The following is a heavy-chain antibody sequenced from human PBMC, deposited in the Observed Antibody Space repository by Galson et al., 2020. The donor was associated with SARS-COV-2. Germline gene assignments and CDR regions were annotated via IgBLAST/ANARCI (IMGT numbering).Heavy chain of an antibody. D-gene: IGHD3-10*01. CDR2: IYPGDSDT. Sequence: GESLKISCQGSGYSFNTYWIGWVRQKPGKGLEWVGSIYPGDSDTTYNPSFRGHVTISADKSIRTAYLQWSSLKASDTAIYYCARSVAGDGSGAFEYWGQGALVTVTS. V-gene: IGHV5-51*01. CDR1: GYSFNTYW. CDR3: ARSVAGDGSGAFEY. J-gene: IGHJ4*02.